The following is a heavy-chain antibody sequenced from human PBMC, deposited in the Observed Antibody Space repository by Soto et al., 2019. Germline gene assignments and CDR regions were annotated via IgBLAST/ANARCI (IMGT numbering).Heavy chain of an antibody. J-gene: IGHJ6*02. CDR2: IYYSGST. D-gene: IGHD6-13*01. Sequence: PSETLSLTCTVSGGSISSGGYYWSWIRQHPGKGLEWIGYIYYSGSTYYNPSLKSRVTISVDTSKNQFSLKLSSVTAADTAVYYCVKQQRYYYGMDVWGQGTTVTVS. CDR3: VKQQRYYYGMDV. V-gene: IGHV4-31*03. CDR1: GGSISSGGYY.